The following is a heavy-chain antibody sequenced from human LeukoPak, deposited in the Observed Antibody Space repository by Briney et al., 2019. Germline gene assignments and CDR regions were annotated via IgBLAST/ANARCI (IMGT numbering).Heavy chain of an antibody. V-gene: IGHV3-30-3*01. J-gene: IGHJ4*02. CDR2: TSFDGSNK. CDR1: GFTFSTYA. D-gene: IGHD3-10*01. Sequence: PGTSLRLSCAASGFTFSTYAMHWVRQAPGKGLEWAAVTSFDGSNKYYADSVKGRFTISRDNSKNTLYLQMNSLRTEDTALYYCARDRAPGGNYYDLSEWGQGTLVTVSS. CDR3: ARDRAPGGNYYDLSE.